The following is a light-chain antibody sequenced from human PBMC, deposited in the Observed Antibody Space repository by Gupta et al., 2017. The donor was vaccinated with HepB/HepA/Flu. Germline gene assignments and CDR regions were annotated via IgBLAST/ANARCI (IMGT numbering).Light chain of an antibody. CDR1: GSNIGAGYD. V-gene: IGLV1-40*01. CDR3: QSSDSISSRVL. CDR2: GNN. J-gene: IGLJ2*01. Sequence: QSVLTQPPSVSAARGRRVTICCTGTGSNIGAGYDVQWYQQRPGTAPKILIYGNNNRPSAVPDRFSGSKSGTSASLAINGLQAEDEADYFCQSSDSISSRVLFGGGTKLTVL.